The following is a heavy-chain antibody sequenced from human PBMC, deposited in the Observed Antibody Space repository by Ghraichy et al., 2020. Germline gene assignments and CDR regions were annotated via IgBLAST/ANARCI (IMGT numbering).Heavy chain of an antibody. CDR1: GFTLSNYW. D-gene: IGHD2-15*01. J-gene: IGHJ4*02. CDR3: AREYCSGGRCYFGTGGSHFDY. Sequence: GGSLRLSCAASGFTLSNYWMHWVRQAPGKGLVWVSRIKSDGSSTTYADSVKGRFTISRDNAKNTLDLQMNSLRAEDTAVYYCAREYCSGGRCYFGTGGSHFDYWGQGTLVTVSS. CDR2: IKSDGSST. V-gene: IGHV3-74*01.